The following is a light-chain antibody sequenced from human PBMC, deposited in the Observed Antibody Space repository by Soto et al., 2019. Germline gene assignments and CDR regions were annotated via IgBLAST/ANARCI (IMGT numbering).Light chain of an antibody. V-gene: IGLV2-14*01. CDR3: SSYTSGSTLV. CDR2: EVN. J-gene: IGLJ2*01. Sequence: QSVLTQPASVSGSPGQSITISCIGTSSDIGGYNYVSWYQQHPGKAPRLIIYEVNNRPSGVSNRFSGSKSAYTASLTISGLHAEDEGDYYCSSYTSGSTLVFGGGTKLTVL. CDR1: SSDIGGYNY.